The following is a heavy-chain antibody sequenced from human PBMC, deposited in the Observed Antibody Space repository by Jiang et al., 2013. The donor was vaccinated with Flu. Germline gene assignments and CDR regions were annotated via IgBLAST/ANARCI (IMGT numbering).Heavy chain of an antibody. CDR2: FNPEEDET. CDR3: VTDLGHF. D-gene: IGHD3-16*01. J-gene: IGHJ4*02. V-gene: IGHV1-24*01. CDR1: GYSLNEVA. Sequence: SGAEVKKPGAPVKVSCKVSGYSLNEVAMHWVRQAPGKGLEWMGGFNPEEDETVYADKFQGRVTMTEDTSTDTAKMELSGLKSEDTAVYYCVTDLGHFWGQGTLVTVSS.